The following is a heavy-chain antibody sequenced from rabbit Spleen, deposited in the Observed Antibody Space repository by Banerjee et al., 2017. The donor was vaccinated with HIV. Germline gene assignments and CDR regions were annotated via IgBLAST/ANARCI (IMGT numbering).Heavy chain of an antibody. D-gene: IGHD3-1*01. Sequence: QVKETGGGLVQPGGSLTLSCKASGFDFRRYYLSWVRQAPGKGLEWIAYIDPVFGATYYAPWANGRFTISSQNAQNTLYLQLNSLTVADTATYFCARDPWGPDSGAYPFNLWGQGTLVTVS. CDR1: GFDFRRYY. CDR3: ARDPWGPDSGAYPFNL. CDR2: IDPVFGAT. J-gene: IGHJ4*01. V-gene: IGHV1S7*01.